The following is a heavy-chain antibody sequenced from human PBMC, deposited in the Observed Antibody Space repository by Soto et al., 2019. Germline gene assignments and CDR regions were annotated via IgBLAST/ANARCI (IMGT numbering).Heavy chain of an antibody. J-gene: IGHJ4*02. V-gene: IGHV3-21*01. D-gene: IGHD3-9*01. CDR2: ISSSSSYI. Sequence: GGSLRLSCAASGFTFSSYSMNWVRQAPGKGLEWVSSISSSSSYIYYADSVKGRFTISRDNAKNSLYLQMNSLRAEDTAVYYCARGNYDILTEGYWGQGTLVTVSS. CDR3: ARGNYDILTEGY. CDR1: GFTFSSYS.